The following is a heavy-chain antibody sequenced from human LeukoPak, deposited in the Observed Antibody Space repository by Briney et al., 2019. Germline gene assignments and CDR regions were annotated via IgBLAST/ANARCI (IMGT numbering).Heavy chain of an antibody. J-gene: IGHJ4*02. CDR3: ARGRDCSSTSCSADY. V-gene: IGHV1-69*06. CDR2: IIPIFGTA. Sequence: GASVKVSCKASGGTFSSYAISWVRQAPGQVLEWMGGIIPIFGTANYAQKFQGGVTITADKSTSTAYMELSSLRSEDTAVYYCARGRDCSSTSCSADYWGQGTLVTVSS. CDR1: GGTFSSYA. D-gene: IGHD2-2*01.